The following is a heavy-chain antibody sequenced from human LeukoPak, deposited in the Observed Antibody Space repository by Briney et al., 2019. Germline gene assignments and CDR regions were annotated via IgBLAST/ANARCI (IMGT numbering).Heavy chain of an antibody. CDR2: ISYDGSNK. Sequence: GGSLRLSCAASGFTFSSYGMHWVRQAPGKGLEWVAVISYDGSNKYYADSVKGRFTISRDNSKNTLYLQMNSLRAEDTAVYYCAKPYDFWSGYYGDAFDIWGQGTMVTVSS. J-gene: IGHJ3*02. CDR3: AKPYDFWSGYYGDAFDI. D-gene: IGHD3-3*01. CDR1: GFTFSSYG. V-gene: IGHV3-30*18.